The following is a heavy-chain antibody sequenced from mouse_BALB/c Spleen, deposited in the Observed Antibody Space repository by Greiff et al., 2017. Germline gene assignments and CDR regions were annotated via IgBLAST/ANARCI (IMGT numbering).Heavy chain of an antibody. V-gene: IGHV5-17*02. CDR2: ISSGSSTT. Sequence: EVMLVESGGGLVQPGGSRKLSCAASGFTFSSFGMHWVRQAPEKGLEWVAYISSGSSTTYYADTVKGRFTISRDNPKNTLFLQMTSLRSEDTAMYYCARGYYGRWAMDYWGQGTSVTVSS. CDR1: GFTFSSFG. CDR3: ARGYYGRWAMDY. D-gene: IGHD1-1*01. J-gene: IGHJ4*01.